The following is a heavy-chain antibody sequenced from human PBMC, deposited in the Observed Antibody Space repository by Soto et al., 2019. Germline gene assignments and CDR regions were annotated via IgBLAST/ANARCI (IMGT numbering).Heavy chain of an antibody. CDR3: AKGVRYYDFWSGYYLSP. D-gene: IGHD3-3*01. V-gene: IGHV3-23*01. Sequence: GGSLRLSCAASGFTFDDYAMHWVRQAPGKGLEWVSAISGSGGSTDYADSVRGRFTISRDNSKNTLYLQMNSLRAEDTAVYYCAKGVRYYDFWSGYYLSPWGQGTLVTVSS. CDR2: ISGSGGST. CDR1: GFTFDDYA. J-gene: IGHJ5*02.